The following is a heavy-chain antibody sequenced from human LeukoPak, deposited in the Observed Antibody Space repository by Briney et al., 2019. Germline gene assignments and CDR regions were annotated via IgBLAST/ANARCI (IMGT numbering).Heavy chain of an antibody. J-gene: IGHJ4*02. Sequence: SETLSLTCTVSGGSISSYYWSWIRQPPGKGLEWIGYIYYSGSTNYNPFLKSRVTISVDTSKNQFSLKLSSVTAADTAVYYCARHRDPNESGSSWPGDDFDYWGQGTLVTVSS. D-gene: IGHD6-13*01. CDR1: GGSISSYY. V-gene: IGHV4-59*08. CDR3: ARHRDPNESGSSWPGDDFDY. CDR2: IYYSGST.